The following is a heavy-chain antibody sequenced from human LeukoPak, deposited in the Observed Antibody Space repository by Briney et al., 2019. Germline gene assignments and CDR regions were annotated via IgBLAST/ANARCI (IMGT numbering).Heavy chain of an antibody. J-gene: IGHJ4*02. V-gene: IGHV3-53*01. CDR1: GFTVNNNY. CDR3: ARGITMTIVAPGY. Sequence: GGSLRLSCAASGFTVNNNYMTWVRQAPGKGLEGVSVLYGNSVTYYADSVKGRFTISRDSSKTTLYLQMNSLRAEDTAVYYCARGITMTIVAPGYWGQGTLVTVSS. CDR2: LYGNSVT. D-gene: IGHD3-22*01.